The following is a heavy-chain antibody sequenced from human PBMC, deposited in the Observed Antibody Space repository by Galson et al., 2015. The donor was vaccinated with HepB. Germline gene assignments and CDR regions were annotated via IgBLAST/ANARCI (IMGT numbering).Heavy chain of an antibody. J-gene: IGHJ6*02. Sequence: SLRLSCAASGFTVSSNYMSWVRQAPGKGLEWVSVICRNSSTYYSASVKGRFTISRDNSRNTLYLQMNRLKTEDTAVYYCARDQGDDYLNYYHYVGMDVWGQGTTVTVSS. CDR2: ICRNSST. D-gene: IGHD4-11*01. V-gene: IGHV3-66*03. CDR3: ARDQGDDYLNYYHYVGMDV. CDR1: GFTVSSNY.